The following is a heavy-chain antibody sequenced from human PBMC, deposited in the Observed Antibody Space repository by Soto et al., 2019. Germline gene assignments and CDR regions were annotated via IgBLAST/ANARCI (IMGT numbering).Heavy chain of an antibody. J-gene: IGHJ6*02. CDR2: ISGSGGNT. CDR3: AKDYTPSTIVTNDGMDV. D-gene: IGHD2-8*01. CDR1: GFTFSSYA. V-gene: IGHV3-23*01. Sequence: GGYLRLSCAASGFTFSSYALHWVRQAPGGGLEWLSAISGSGGNTYYADSAKGRFTISRDNAKNTLFLQMNSLRADDTALYYCAKDYTPSTIVTNDGMDVWGQGTTVTVSS.